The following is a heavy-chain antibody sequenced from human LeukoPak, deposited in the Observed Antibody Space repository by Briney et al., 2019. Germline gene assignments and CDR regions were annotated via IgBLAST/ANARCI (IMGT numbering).Heavy chain of an antibody. Sequence: GGSLRLSCAASGFTFSSYSMNWVRQAPGKGLESVSSISSSSSYIYYADSVKGRFTISRDNAKNSLYLQMNSLRAEDTAVYYCAREGGNGWYSGWFDPWGQGILVTVSS. CDR3: AREGGNGWYSGWFDP. V-gene: IGHV3-21*01. CDR2: ISSSSSYI. D-gene: IGHD6-19*01. CDR1: GFTFSSYS. J-gene: IGHJ5*02.